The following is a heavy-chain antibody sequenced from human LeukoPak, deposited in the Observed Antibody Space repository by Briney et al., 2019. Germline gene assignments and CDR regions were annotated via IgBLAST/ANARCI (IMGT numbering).Heavy chain of an antibody. D-gene: IGHD2-21*02. CDR1: GFTFTNSA. J-gene: IGHJ6*02. CDR3: AADPKGYCGGDCYSDYYYYGMDV. CDR2: IVAGSGNT. Sequence: SVKVSCKASGFTFTNSAMQWVRQARGQRLEWIGWIVAGSGNTNYPLKFQQRVTITRDMSTSTAYMELSSLRSEDTAVYYCAADPKGYCGGDCYSDYYYYGMDVWGQGTTVTVSS. V-gene: IGHV1-58*02.